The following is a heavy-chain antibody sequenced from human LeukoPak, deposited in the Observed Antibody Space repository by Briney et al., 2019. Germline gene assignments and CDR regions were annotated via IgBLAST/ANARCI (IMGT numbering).Heavy chain of an antibody. Sequence: ASVKVSCKASGYTFTGYYMHWVRQAPGQGLEWMGWINPNSGGTNYAQKFQGRVTMTRDTSISTAYMELSRLRSDGTAVYYCARVGHGFYGDYIDYWGQGTLVTVSS. V-gene: IGHV1-2*02. CDR3: ARVGHGFYGDYIDY. D-gene: IGHD4-17*01. J-gene: IGHJ4*02. CDR2: INPNSGGT. CDR1: GYTFTGYY.